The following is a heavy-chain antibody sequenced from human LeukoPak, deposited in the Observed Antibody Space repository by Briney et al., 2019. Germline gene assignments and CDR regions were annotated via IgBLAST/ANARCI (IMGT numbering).Heavy chain of an antibody. V-gene: IGHV1-69*04. J-gene: IGHJ4*02. CDR3: ARAYSSGWYPY. D-gene: IGHD6-19*01. CDR1: GGTFSSYA. Sequence: GASVKVSCKASGGTFSSYAISWVRQAPGQGLEWMGRIIPILGIANYAQKFQGRVTITADKSTSTAYMELSSLRSEDTAVYYCARAYSSGWYPYWGQGTLVTASS. CDR2: IIPILGIA.